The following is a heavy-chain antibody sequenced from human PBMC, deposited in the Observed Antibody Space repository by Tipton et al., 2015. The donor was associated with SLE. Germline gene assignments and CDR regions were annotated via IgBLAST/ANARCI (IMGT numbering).Heavy chain of an antibody. CDR2: ISSAGTNT. D-gene: IGHD1-26*01. Sequence: SLRLSCEASRFAFNYYAMNWVRQAPGKGLEWVSTISSAGTNTHYADSVKGRFTISGDNAKNTVSLQMDSRRADDTAIYYCAKDTTLFDYWGQGTLVTVSS. J-gene: IGHJ4*02. CDR3: AKDTTLFDY. V-gene: IGHV3-23*01. CDR1: RFAFNYYA.